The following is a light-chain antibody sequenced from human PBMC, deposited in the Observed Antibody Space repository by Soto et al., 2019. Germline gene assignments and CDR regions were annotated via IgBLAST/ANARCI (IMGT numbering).Light chain of an antibody. CDR1: QTTNTW. CDR3: QQYISYPYT. J-gene: IGKJ2*01. V-gene: IGKV1-5*01. Sequence: GDRGTTTCRASQTTNTWLAWYQQKPGTAPKLLIYDASSLEGGVPSRFSASGSGTEFTLTISSLQPDDLATYYCQQYISYPYTFGQGTKVDIK. CDR2: DAS.